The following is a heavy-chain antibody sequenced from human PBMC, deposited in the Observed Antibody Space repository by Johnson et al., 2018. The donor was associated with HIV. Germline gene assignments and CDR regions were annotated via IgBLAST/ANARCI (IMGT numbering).Heavy chain of an antibody. V-gene: IGHV3-30*18. D-gene: IGHD3-9*01. CDR2: ISYDGSNK. CDR3: AKDELYDILTTYSGAFDM. CDR1: GFTFSSYG. Sequence: LSCAASGFTFSSYGMHWVRQAPGKGLEWVAVISYDGSNKYYADSVKGRFTITRDNSKNTLYLQMNSLRAEDTAVYYCAKDELYDILTTYSGAFDMWGQGTMVTVSS. J-gene: IGHJ3*02.